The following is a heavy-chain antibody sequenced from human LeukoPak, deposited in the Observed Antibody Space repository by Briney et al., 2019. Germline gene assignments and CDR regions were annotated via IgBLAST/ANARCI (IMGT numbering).Heavy chain of an antibody. V-gene: IGHV3-21*04. Sequence: PGGSLRLSCAASGFTFSIYSMNWVRQAPGKGLEWVSSISSSSSYISYADSVKGRFTISRDNAENSLYLQMNSLRAEDTAVYYCAKDRGLGYSYGYGFDYWGQGTLVTVSS. J-gene: IGHJ4*02. CDR1: GFTFSIYS. CDR3: AKDRGLGYSYGYGFDY. D-gene: IGHD5-18*01. CDR2: ISSSSSYI.